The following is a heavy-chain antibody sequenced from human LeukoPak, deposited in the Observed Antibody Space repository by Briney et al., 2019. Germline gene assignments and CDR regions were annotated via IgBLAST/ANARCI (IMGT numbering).Heavy chain of an antibody. Sequence: GGSLRLSCAASGFTVDDYAMHWVRQAPGKGLEWVSLISGDGGSTYYADSVKGRFTISRDNSKNSLYLQMNSLRTEDTALYYCASVGGYYDSSGYYRFDYWGQGTLVTVSS. D-gene: IGHD3-22*01. V-gene: IGHV3-43*02. CDR1: GFTVDDYA. J-gene: IGHJ4*02. CDR3: ASVGGYYDSSGYYRFDY. CDR2: ISGDGGST.